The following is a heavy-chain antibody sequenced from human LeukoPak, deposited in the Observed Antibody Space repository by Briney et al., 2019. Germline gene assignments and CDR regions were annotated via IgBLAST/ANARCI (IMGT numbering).Heavy chain of an antibody. CDR2: INPSGGST. Sequence: ASVKVSCRALDYPFTSYILHWLHKPPGQGLEGMGIINPSGGSTSYAQKFQGRVTMTRDTSTSTVYMELSSLRSEDTAVYYCARSTRDSGCDYWGQGTLVTVSS. J-gene: IGHJ4*02. D-gene: IGHD5-12*01. V-gene: IGHV1-46*01. CDR1: DYPFTSYI. CDR3: ARSTRDSGCDY.